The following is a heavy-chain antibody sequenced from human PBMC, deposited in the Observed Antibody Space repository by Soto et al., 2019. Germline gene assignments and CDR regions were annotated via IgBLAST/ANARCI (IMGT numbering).Heavy chain of an antibody. D-gene: IGHD6-13*01. CDR2: INHGGST. CDR3: SRDDSSTSDY. J-gene: IGHJ4*02. Sequence: SETLSLTCAVYGGSFSGYYWSWIRQPPGKGLEWIGEINHGGSTNYNPPLKSRVTILVDTSKNQFSLKLSSVTAADTAVYYCSRDDSSTSDYWSQGSLVPVSS. CDR1: GGSFSGYY. V-gene: IGHV4-34*01.